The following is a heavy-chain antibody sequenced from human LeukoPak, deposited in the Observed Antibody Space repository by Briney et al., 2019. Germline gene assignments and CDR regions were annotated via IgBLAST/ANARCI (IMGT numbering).Heavy chain of an antibody. CDR2: ISYDGSNK. V-gene: IGHV3-30-3*02. Sequence: PGRSLRLSCAASGFTFSSYAMHWVRQAPGKGLEWVAVISYDGSNKYYADSVKGRFTISRDNSKNTLYLQMNTLRAEDTAVYYCAKDREYSYVYDAFDIWGQGTLVTVSS. CDR1: GFTFSSYA. J-gene: IGHJ3*02. CDR3: AKDREYSYVYDAFDI. D-gene: IGHD5-18*01.